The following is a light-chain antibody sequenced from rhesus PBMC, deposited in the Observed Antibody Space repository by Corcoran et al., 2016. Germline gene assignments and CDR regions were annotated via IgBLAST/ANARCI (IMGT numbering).Light chain of an antibody. CDR1: QSVSSS. J-gene: IGKJ2*01. Sequence: EIVMTQSPATLSLSPGERATLSCRASQSVSSSLAWYQQKPGQAPKILIYGASSRATGIPARFRGSGSGTEFTLTISSLEPEDVGVYYCQQDYSWPYSFGQGTKVEIK. V-gene: IGKV3-42*01. CDR3: QQDYSWPYS. CDR2: GAS.